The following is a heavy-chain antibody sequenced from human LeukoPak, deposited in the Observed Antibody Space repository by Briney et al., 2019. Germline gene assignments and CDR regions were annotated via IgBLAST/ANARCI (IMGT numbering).Heavy chain of an antibody. CDR2: IYYSGST. D-gene: IGHD3-9*01. CDR3: ARSHSNYDILTGYYGEVYGMDV. V-gene: IGHV4-59*08. CDR1: GGSISRYY. J-gene: IGHJ6*02. Sequence: SETLSLTCTVCGGSISRYYWSWIRQPPGKGLEGMGYIYYSGSTNYNPSLKRRFTISVDPSKNQFSLTLSSVTAADKAVYYCARSHSNYDILTGYYGEVYGMDVWGQGTTVTVSS.